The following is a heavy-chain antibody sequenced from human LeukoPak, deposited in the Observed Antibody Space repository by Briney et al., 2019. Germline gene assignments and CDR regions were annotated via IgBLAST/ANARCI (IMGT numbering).Heavy chain of an antibody. CDR3: ARAVKWFDP. V-gene: IGHV4-30-2*01. CDR1: GGSISSGGHS. CDR2: IYHSGST. Sequence: SETLSLTCAVSGGSISSGGHSWSWIRQPPGKGLEWIGYIYHSGSTYYNPSLKSRVTISVDRSKNQFSLKLSSVTAADTAVYYCARAVKWFDPWGQGTLVTVSS. J-gene: IGHJ5*02.